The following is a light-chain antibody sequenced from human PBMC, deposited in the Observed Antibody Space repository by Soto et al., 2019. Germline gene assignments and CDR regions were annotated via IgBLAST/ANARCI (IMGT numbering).Light chain of an antibody. CDR2: KAS. V-gene: IGKV1-5*03. Sequence: DIQMTQSPSTLSASVGDRVTITCRASQSISSWLVWYQQKPGKAPKLLIYKASSLESGVPSRFSGSGSATEFTLTISSLQPDDFATYYCQQYNSYWTFGQGTKVEIK. CDR3: QQYNSYWT. CDR1: QSISSW. J-gene: IGKJ1*01.